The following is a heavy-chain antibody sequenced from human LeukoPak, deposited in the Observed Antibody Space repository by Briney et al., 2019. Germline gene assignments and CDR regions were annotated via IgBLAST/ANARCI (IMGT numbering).Heavy chain of an antibody. D-gene: IGHD3-22*01. CDR3: ATRHYYDSSGYYYEDAFDI. Sequence: ASVKVSCKASGYTFTSYGISWVRQAPGQGLEWMGWISAYSGNTNYAQKLQGRVTMTTDTSTSTAYMELRSLRSDDTAVYYCATRHYYDSSGYYYEDAFDIWGQGTMVTVSS. CDR2: ISAYSGNT. J-gene: IGHJ3*02. CDR1: GYTFTSYG. V-gene: IGHV1-18*01.